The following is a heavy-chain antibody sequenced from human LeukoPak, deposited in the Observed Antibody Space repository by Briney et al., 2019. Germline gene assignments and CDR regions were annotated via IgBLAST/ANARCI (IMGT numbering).Heavy chain of an antibody. J-gene: IGHJ4*02. CDR2: IIPILGIA. D-gene: IGHD3-22*01. Sequence: VASVKVSCKASGGTFSSYAISWVRQAPGQGLEWMGRIIPILGIANYAQKFQGRVTITADKSTSTAYMELSSLRSEDTAVYYCETYYYDSSGYYYYDYWGQGTLVTVPS. CDR1: GGTFSSYA. V-gene: IGHV1-69*04. CDR3: ETYYYDSSGYYYYDY.